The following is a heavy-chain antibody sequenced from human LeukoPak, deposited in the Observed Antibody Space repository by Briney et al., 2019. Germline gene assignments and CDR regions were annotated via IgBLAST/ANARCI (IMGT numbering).Heavy chain of an antibody. Sequence: PGGSLRLSCAASGFTFSDSNMNWVRQAPGKGLEWVSSISSSSSYIYYADSVKGRFTISRDNAKNSLYLQMNSLRAEDTAVYYCARDLAVGVGFQHWGQGTLVTVSS. CDR3: ARDLAVGVGFQH. J-gene: IGHJ1*01. D-gene: IGHD1-26*01. CDR2: ISSSSSYI. V-gene: IGHV3-21*01. CDR1: GFTFSDSN.